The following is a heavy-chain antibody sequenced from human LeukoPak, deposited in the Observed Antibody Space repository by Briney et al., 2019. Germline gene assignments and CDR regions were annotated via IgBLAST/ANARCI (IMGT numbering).Heavy chain of an antibody. J-gene: IGHJ4*02. V-gene: IGHV4-34*01. CDR3: ARGSHQSVDGDYPHSDY. CDR1: GGSFSGYY. CDR2: INHSGST. D-gene: IGHD4-17*01. Sequence: SETLSLTCAVYGGSFSGYYWSWIRQPPGKGLEWIGEINHSGSTNYNPSLKSRVTISVDTSKNQFSLKLSSVTAADTAVYYCARGSHQSVDGDYPHSDYWGQGTLVTVSS.